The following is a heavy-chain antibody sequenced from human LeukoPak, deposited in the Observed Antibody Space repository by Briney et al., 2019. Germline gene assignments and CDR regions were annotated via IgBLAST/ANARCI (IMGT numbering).Heavy chain of an antibody. J-gene: IGHJ5*02. Sequence: PSETLSLTCTVSGGSISSSSYYWGWIRQPPGKGLEWIGRIYTSGSTNYNPSLKSRVTMSVDTSKNQFSLKLSSVTAADTAVYYCARDLDAPGQNWFDPWGQGTLVTVSS. D-gene: IGHD3/OR15-3a*01. CDR1: GGSISSSSYY. CDR2: IYTSGST. V-gene: IGHV4-39*07. CDR3: ARDLDAPGQNWFDP.